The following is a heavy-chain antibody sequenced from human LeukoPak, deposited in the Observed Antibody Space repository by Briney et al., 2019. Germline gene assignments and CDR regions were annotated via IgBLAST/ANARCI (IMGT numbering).Heavy chain of an antibody. J-gene: IGHJ5*02. CDR1: GFTFSTYA. V-gene: IGHV3-23*01. CDR2: VSSSGVST. CDR3: ARAFTTNWFDP. Sequence: GGSLRLSCAASGFTFSTYAMSWVRQAPGKGLEWVSAVSSSGVSTYYADSVKGRFTISRDNSKNTLYLQMNSLRAEDTAVYYCARAFTTNWFDPWGQGTLVTVSS.